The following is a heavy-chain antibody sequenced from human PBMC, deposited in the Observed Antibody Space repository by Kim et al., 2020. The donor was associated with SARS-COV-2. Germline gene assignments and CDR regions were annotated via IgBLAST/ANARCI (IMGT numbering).Heavy chain of an antibody. J-gene: IGHJ2*01. D-gene: IGHD1-1*01. V-gene: IGHV4-59*01. CDR3: ARESPWKGRYFDV. CDR2: INKSGSI. CDR1: RGSISSYF. Sequence: SETLSLTCTVSRGSISSYFWNWIRQSPGKGLEWIGFINKSGSIDYNPSLRGRVNMSVDTSKNQFSLRLSSVTAADTATYYCARESPWKGRYFDVWGRGTLVTVSS.